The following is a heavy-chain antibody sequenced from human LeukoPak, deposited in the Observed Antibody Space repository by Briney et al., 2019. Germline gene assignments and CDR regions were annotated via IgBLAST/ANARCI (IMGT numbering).Heavy chain of an antibody. D-gene: IGHD3-10*01. CDR3: ARGGYYGSGNDFRFDP. J-gene: IGHJ5*02. Sequence: SETLSLTCAVYGGSFSGYYWSWIRQPPGKGLEWIGEINHSGSTNYKPSLKSRVTISVDTSKNQFSLKLSSVTAADTAVYYCARGGYYGSGNDFRFDPWGQGTLVTVSS. CDR1: GGSFSGYY. V-gene: IGHV4-34*01. CDR2: INHSGST.